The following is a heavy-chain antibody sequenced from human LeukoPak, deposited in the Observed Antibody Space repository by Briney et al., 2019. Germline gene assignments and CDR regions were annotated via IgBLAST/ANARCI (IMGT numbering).Heavy chain of an antibody. V-gene: IGHV4-34*01. D-gene: IGHD5-12*01. CDR1: GGSFSGYY. Sequence: SETLSLTCAVYGGSFSGYYWSWIRQPPGKGLEWIGEINHSGSTNYNPSLKSRVTISVDTSKNQFSLKLSSVTAADTAVYYCARAGRIVATRAPDHWGQGTLVTVSS. CDR3: ARAGRIVATRAPDH. J-gene: IGHJ4*02. CDR2: INHSGST.